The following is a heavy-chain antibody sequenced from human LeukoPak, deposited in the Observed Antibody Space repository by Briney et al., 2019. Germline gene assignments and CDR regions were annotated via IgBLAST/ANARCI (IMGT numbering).Heavy chain of an antibody. J-gene: IGHJ5*02. V-gene: IGHV4-34*01. Sequence: SETLSLTCAVYGGSFSGYYWSWIRQPPGKGLEWIGEINHSGSTNYNPSLKSRVTISVDTSKNQFSLKLSSVTAADTAVYYCARGVMVTVPVWFDPWGQGTLVTVSS. CDR2: INHSGST. CDR3: ARGVMVTVPVWFDP. D-gene: IGHD5-18*01. CDR1: GGSFSGYY.